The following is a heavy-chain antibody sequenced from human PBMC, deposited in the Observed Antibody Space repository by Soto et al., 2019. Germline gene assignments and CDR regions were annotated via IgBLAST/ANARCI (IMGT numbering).Heavy chain of an antibody. J-gene: IGHJ4*02. CDR2: ISSSGVTI. D-gene: IGHD3-3*01. CDR3: ARVERGITIFGVVIPPFDY. CDR1: GFTFSDYY. V-gene: IGHV3-11*01. Sequence: GGSLRLSCAASGFTFSDYYMSWIRQAPGKGLEWVSYISSSGVTIYYADSVKGRFTISRDNAKNSLYLQMNSLRAEDTAMYYCARVERGITIFGVVIPPFDYWGQGTLVPVSS.